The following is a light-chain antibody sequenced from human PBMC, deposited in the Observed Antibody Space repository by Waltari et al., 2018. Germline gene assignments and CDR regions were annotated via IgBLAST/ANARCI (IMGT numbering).Light chain of an antibody. Sequence: SYVLTQPPSVSVAPGNTATITCGGTNLGSKDVHWYQQKPGQAPMLAVHGDRDRPPGIPDRFSGSNSGNTATLTISRVEAGDEADYYCQVWDRSDDQWVFGGGTKLTVL. CDR1: NLGSKD. CDR2: GDR. CDR3: QVWDRSDDQWV. V-gene: IGLV3-21*03. J-gene: IGLJ3*02.